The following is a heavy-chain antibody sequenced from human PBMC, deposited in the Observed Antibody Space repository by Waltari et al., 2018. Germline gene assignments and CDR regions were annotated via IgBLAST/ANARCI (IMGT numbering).Heavy chain of an antibody. D-gene: IGHD3-10*01. CDR3: ARPYGSGSYYDAFDI. CDR1: GYSFTSYW. CDR2: IDPGDSDT. J-gene: IGHJ3*02. Sequence: EVQLVQSGAEVKKPGESLKISCKGSGYSFTSYWIGWVRQMPGKGLEWMGIIDPGDSDTRDSPSFQGKVTSSADKSISTAYLQWSSLKASDTAMYYCARPYGSGSYYDAFDIWGQGTMVTVSS. V-gene: IGHV5-51*03.